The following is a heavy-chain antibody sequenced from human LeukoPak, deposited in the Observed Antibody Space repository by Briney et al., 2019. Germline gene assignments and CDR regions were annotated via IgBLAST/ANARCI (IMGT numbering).Heavy chain of an antibody. CDR3: ARPYGSGTYPYYFDY. Sequence: KVSCKASGYTFTSYGISWVRQMPGKGLEWMGVIYPGDSDTRYSPSFQGQVTISADKSISTAYLQWSSLKASDTAMFYCARPYGSGTYPYYFDYWSQGTLVTVSS. V-gene: IGHV5-51*01. CDR2: IYPGDSDT. J-gene: IGHJ4*02. D-gene: IGHD3-10*01. CDR1: GYTFTSYG.